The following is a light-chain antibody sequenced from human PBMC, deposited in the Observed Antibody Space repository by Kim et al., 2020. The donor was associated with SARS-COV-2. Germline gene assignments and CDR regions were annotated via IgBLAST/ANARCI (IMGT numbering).Light chain of an antibody. J-gene: IGKJ4*01. Sequence: LSPGEGVTLSCRASQSVSSYLAWYQQKPGQAPRLLIYDASNRATGIPARFSGSGSGTDFTLTISSLEPEDFAVYFCQQRSNWPLTFGGGTKVDIK. CDR1: QSVSSY. V-gene: IGKV3-11*01. CDR3: QQRSNWPLT. CDR2: DAS.